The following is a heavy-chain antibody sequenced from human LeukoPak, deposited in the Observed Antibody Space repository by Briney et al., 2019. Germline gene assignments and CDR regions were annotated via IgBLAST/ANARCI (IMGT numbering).Heavy chain of an antibody. CDR1: GGSISSGGYY. J-gene: IGHJ4*02. CDR3: ASTLRSSSWYGFTRFDY. D-gene: IGHD6-13*01. Sequence: PSETLSLTCTVSGGSISSGGYYWGWIRQPPGKGLEWIGSIYYSGSTYYNPSLKSRVTISVDTSKNQFSLKLSSVTAADTAVYYCASTLRSSSWYGFTRFDYWGQGTLVTVSS. CDR2: IYYSGST. V-gene: IGHV4-39*01.